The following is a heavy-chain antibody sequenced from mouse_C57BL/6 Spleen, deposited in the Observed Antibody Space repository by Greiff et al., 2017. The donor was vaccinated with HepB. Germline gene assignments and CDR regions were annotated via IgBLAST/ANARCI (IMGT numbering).Heavy chain of an antibody. V-gene: IGHV1-52*01. J-gene: IGHJ3*01. CDR2: IDPSDSET. D-gene: IGHD6-2*01. CDR1: GYTFTSYW. Sequence: VQLQQSGAELVRPGSSVKLSCKASGYTFTSYWMHWVKQRPIQGLEWIGNIDPSDSETHYNQKFKDKATLTVDKSSSTAYMQLSSLTSEDSAVYYCAREGLLSGAWFAYWGQGTLVTVSA. CDR3: AREGLLSGAWFAY.